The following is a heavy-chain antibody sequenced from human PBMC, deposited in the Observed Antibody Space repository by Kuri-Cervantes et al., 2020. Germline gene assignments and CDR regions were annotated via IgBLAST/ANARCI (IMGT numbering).Heavy chain of an antibody. D-gene: IGHD6-19*01. CDR1: GYTFTSYA. V-gene: IGHV1-3*01. CDR3: AREDSSGWSAHFDY. CDR2: INAGNGNT. J-gene: IGHJ4*02. Sequence: ASVKVSCKASGYTFTSYAMHWVRQAPGQRLEWMGWINAGNGNTKYSQKFQGRVTITRDTSASTAYMELSRLRSDDTAVYYCAREDSSGWSAHFDYWGQGTLVTVSS.